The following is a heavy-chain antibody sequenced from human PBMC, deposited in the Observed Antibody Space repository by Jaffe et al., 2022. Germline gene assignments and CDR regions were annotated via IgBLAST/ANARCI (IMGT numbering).Heavy chain of an antibody. J-gene: IGHJ6*03. D-gene: IGHD3-9*01. CDR1: GGSFSGYY. V-gene: IGHV4-34*01. CDR2: INHSGST. CDR3: ARLIRALRYFERRDMDV. Sequence: QVQLQQWGAGLLKPSETLSLTCAVYGGSFSGYYWSWIRQPPGKGLEWIGEINHSGSTNYNPSLKSRVTISVDTSKNQFSLKLSSVTAADTAVYYCARLIRALRYFERRDMDVWGKGTTVTVSS.